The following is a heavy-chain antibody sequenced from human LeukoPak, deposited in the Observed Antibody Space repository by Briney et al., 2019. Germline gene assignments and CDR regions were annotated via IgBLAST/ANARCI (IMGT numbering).Heavy chain of an antibody. CDR3: ARGQWLVPLDF. CDR2: ICYSEPT. CDR1: GGSLSSRSYC. Sequence: SGTLSHTCTVSGGSLSSRSYCWGALRPPPGRGVEWIGRICYSEPTYYSPSLKSRITISVDTSTNQFSLKLSSVTAADTAVYFCARGQWLVPLDFWGQGILVTVSS. V-gene: IGHV4-39*01. J-gene: IGHJ4*02. D-gene: IGHD6-19*01.